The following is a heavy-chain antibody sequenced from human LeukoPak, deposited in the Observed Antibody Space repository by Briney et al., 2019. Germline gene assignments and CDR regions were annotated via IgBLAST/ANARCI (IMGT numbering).Heavy chain of an antibody. CDR3: AGGRGSSWYYFDY. Sequence: PSETLSLTCSVSGGSISSYYWSWIRQPAGKGLEWVGRAYTSGTTNYNPSLRSGVTMSLDTSKNRFSLNLTPVTAADTAVYYCAGGRGSSWYYFDYWGQGILVTVSS. CDR2: AYTSGTT. CDR1: GGSISSYY. J-gene: IGHJ4*02. D-gene: IGHD6-13*01. V-gene: IGHV4-4*07.